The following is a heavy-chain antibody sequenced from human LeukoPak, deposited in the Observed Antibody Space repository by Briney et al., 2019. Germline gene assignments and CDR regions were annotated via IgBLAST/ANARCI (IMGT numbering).Heavy chain of an antibody. CDR2: ISYDGSNK. Sequence: GGSLRLSCAASGFTFSSYAMHWVRQAPGKGLEWVAVISYDGSNKYYADSVKGRFTISRDNSKNTLYLQMNSLRAEDTAVYYCARGYYDSSPGIDYWGQGTLVTVSS. V-gene: IGHV3-30*04. CDR1: GFTFSSYA. J-gene: IGHJ4*02. CDR3: ARGYYDSSPGIDY. D-gene: IGHD3-22*01.